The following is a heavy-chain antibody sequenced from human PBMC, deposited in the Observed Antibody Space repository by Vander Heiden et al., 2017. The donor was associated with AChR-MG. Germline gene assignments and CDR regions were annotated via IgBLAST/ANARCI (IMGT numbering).Heavy chain of an antibody. Sequence: QLQLQESGPGLVKPSETLSLTCTVSGGSISSSSYYWGWIRQPPGKGLEWIGSIYYSGSTYYNPSLKSRVTISVDTSKNQFSLKLSSVTAADTAVYYCARRPRATVIAKVFDYWGQGTLVTVSS. CDR3: ARRPRATVIAKVFDY. V-gene: IGHV4-39*01. CDR2: IYYSGST. D-gene: IGHD4-17*01. CDR1: GGSISSSSYY. J-gene: IGHJ4*02.